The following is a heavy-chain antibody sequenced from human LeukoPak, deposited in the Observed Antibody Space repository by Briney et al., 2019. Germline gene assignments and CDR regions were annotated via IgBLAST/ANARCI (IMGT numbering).Heavy chain of an antibody. V-gene: IGHV1-69*13. D-gene: IGHD2-15*01. CDR3: ARVCSGGSCLSWFDP. CDR1: GGTFSSYA. J-gene: IGHJ5*02. Sequence: VASVKVSCKASGGTFSSYAISWVRQAPGQGLEWMGGIIPIFGTANYAQKFQGRVTITADESTSTAYMELSSLRSEDTAVYYCARVCSGGSCLSWFDPWGQGTLVTVSS. CDR2: IIPIFGTA.